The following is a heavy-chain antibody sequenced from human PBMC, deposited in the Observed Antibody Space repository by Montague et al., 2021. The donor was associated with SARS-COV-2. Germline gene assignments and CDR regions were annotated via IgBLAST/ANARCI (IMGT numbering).Heavy chain of an antibody. CDR2: IYSGYPNT. Sequence: SLRLSCAASGFTFSSYAMSWVRQAPGKGLEWVSVIYSGYPNTYYADSVKGRFTISRDNSKNTLYLQMNSLRAEDTAVYYCAKGGCSGGSCYLYNWFDPWGQGTLATVSS. CDR1: GFTFSSYA. CDR3: AKGGCSGGSCYLYNWFDP. D-gene: IGHD2-15*01. J-gene: IGHJ5*02. V-gene: IGHV3-23*03.